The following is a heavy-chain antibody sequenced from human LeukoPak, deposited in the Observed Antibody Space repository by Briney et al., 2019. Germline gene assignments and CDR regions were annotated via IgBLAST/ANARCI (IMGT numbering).Heavy chain of an antibody. D-gene: IGHD4-23*01. CDR1: GFTFSSYV. V-gene: IGHV3-30-3*01. Sequence: GGSLRLSCAASGFTFSSYVMHWVRQAPGKGLEWVAVISYDGSNKYYADSVKGRFTISRDNSKNTLYLQMNSLRAEDTAVYYCARGYGGNGYDAFDIWGQGTMVTVSS. CDR3: ARGYGGNGYDAFDI. CDR2: ISYDGSNK. J-gene: IGHJ3*02.